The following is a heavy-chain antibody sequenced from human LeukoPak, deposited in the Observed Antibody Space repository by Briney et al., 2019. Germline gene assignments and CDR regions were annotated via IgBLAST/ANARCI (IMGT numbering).Heavy chain of an antibody. CDR1: GFSFSKYW. CDR3: ARSKVVAEAGKSWFDP. Sequence: GGSLRLSCAASGFSFSKYWMNWVRQAPGKGLEWVATISQDGSQKYLADLVKGRFTISRDNARNSLYLQMSSLRGDDTAVYYCARSKVVAEAGKSWFDPWGQGTRVTVTS. J-gene: IGHJ5*01. CDR2: ISQDGSQK. D-gene: IGHD6-13*01. V-gene: IGHV3-7*01.